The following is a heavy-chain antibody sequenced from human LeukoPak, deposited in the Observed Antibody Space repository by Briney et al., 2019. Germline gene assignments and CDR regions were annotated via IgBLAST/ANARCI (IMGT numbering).Heavy chain of an antibody. Sequence: PGGSLRLSCAASGFTFSDYYMSWIRQAPGKGLGWVSYISSSGSTIYYADSVKGRFTISRDNAKNSLYLQMNSLRAEDTAVYYCARDLSDYVWGSYREDYGMDVWGQGTTVTVSS. CDR2: ISSSGSTI. V-gene: IGHV3-11*01. CDR1: GFTFSDYY. CDR3: ARDLSDYVWGSYREDYGMDV. D-gene: IGHD3-16*02. J-gene: IGHJ6*02.